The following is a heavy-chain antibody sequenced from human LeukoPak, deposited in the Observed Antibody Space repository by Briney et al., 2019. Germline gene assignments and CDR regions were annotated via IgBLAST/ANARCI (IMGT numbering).Heavy chain of an antibody. CDR3: ARDVMGAKD. V-gene: IGHV3-23*01. J-gene: IGHJ4*02. D-gene: IGHD1-26*01. CDR1: GFTSSSYA. Sequence: GGSLRLSGAASGFTSSSYAMSWVRQAPGKGLEWVSAISGSGGSTYYADSVKGRFTISRDNSKNTLYLQMNSLRAEDTAVYYCARDVMGAKDWGQGTLVTVSS. CDR2: ISGSGGST.